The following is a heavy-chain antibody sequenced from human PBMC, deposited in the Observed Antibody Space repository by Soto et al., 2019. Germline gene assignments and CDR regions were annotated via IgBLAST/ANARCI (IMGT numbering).Heavy chain of an antibody. J-gene: IGHJ5*02. Sequence: GGSLRLSCAASGFTFSSYAMSWVRQAPGKGLEWVSAISGSGGSTYYADSVKGRFTISRDNSKNTLYLQMNSLRAEDTAVYYCAKDSYYYDSSGHNWFDPWGQGTLVTVSS. CDR3: AKDSYYYDSSGHNWFDP. V-gene: IGHV3-23*01. CDR1: GFTFSSYA. D-gene: IGHD3-22*01. CDR2: ISGSGGST.